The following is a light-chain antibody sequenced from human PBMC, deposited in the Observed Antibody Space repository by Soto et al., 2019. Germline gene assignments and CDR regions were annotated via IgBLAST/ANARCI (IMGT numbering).Light chain of an antibody. CDR3: QQYSNWPPVT. Sequence: EIVMTQSPATLSVSPGEIATLSFSASQSIITSLAWYQHKPGQAPRLLISGASTRATGIPARFSGSGSGTEFTLTISSLQSEDFAVYYCQQYSNWPPVTFGQGTKVDIK. V-gene: IGKV3-15*01. CDR1: QSIITS. J-gene: IGKJ1*01. CDR2: GAS.